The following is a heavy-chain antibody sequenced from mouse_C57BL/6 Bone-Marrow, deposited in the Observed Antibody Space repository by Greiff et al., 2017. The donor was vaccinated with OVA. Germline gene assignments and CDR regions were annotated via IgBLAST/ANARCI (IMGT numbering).Heavy chain of an antibody. J-gene: IGHJ2*01. Sequence: EVQVVESGGDLVKPGGSLKLSCAASGFTFSSYGMSWVRQTPDKRLEWVATISSGGSYTYYPDSVKGRFTISRDNAKNTLYLQMSSLKSEDTAMXYCARGSSYYFDYWGQGTTLTVSS. CDR2: ISSGGSYT. CDR1: GFTFSSYG. CDR3: ARGSSYYFDY. V-gene: IGHV5-6*01.